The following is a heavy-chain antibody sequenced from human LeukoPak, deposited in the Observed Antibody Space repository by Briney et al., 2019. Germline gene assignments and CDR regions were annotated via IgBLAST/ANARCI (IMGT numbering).Heavy chain of an antibody. D-gene: IGHD6-19*01. Sequence: GGSLRLSCAASGFTFSSYGMSWVRQAPGKGLEWVSGISGSGGSTYYADSVKGRFTISRDTSKNTVYLQMNSLRAEDTAVYSCAKVRAISHSSGYYPYDYWGQGTLVTVSS. CDR1: GFTFSSYG. CDR2: ISGSGGST. CDR3: AKVRAISHSSGYYPYDY. V-gene: IGHV3-23*01. J-gene: IGHJ4*02.